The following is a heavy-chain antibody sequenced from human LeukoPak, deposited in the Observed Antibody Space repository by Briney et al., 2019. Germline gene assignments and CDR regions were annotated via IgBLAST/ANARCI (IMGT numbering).Heavy chain of an antibody. CDR3: ARVGCGITSYYNLDL. CDR1: GFTFSNSA. V-gene: IGHV3-64*02. D-gene: IGHD2-2*02. CDR2: ISSNGDST. J-gene: IGHJ4*02. Sequence: PGGSLRLSCAASGFTFSNSAFHWVRQAPGKGLGYVSAISSNGDSTYYADSVRGRFTVSRDNSKNTLYLQVGSLRAEDTAVYYCARVGCGITSYYNLDLWGQGTLVTVSS.